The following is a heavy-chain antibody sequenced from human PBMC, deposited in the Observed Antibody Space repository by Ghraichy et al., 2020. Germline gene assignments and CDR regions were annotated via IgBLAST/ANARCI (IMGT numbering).Heavy chain of an antibody. CDR3: AKDQPCSSTSCYAGIDY. J-gene: IGHJ4*02. V-gene: IGHV3-30*02. CDR1: GFTFSSYG. D-gene: IGHD2-2*01. Sequence: GGSLRLSCAASGFTFSSYGMHWVRQAPGKGLEWVAFIRYDGSNKYYADSVKGRFTISRDNSKNTLYLQMNSLRAEDTAVYYCAKDQPCSSTSCYAGIDYWGQGTLVTVSS. CDR2: IRYDGSNK.